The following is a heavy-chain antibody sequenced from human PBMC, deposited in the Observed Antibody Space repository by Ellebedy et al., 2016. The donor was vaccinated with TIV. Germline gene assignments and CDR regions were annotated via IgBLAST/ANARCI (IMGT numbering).Heavy chain of an antibody. Sequence: GGSLRLXXAASGFTVTDAWVSWVRQAPGKGLEWISSITRSSTFIYYADSVKGRFTISRDNAKSSLHLQLNSLTVDDTALYFCARDRSSGWLDLWGRGTLVTVSS. V-gene: IGHV3-21*01. D-gene: IGHD3-22*01. CDR3: ARDRSSGWLDL. CDR1: GFTVTDAW. CDR2: ITRSSTFI. J-gene: IGHJ5*02.